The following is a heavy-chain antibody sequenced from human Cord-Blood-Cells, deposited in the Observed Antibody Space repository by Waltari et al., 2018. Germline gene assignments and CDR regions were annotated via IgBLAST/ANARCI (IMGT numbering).Heavy chain of an antibody. CDR2: IYYSGST. V-gene: IGHV4-39*01. CDR3: ARLEKDYFDY. CDR1: GGSISSSSYY. Sequence: QLQLQESGPGLVKPSETLSLTCTVSGGSISSSSYYWGWIRQPPGKGLEWIGSIYYSGSTYYNPSLKSRVTIAVDTSKNQFSLKLSSVTAADTAVYYCARLEKDYFDYWGQGTLVTVSS. J-gene: IGHJ4*02.